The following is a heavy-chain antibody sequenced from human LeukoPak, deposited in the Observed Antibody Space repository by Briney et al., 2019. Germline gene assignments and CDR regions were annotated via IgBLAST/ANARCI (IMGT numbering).Heavy chain of an antibody. Sequence: PGGSLRLSCAASGFTFSSYWMSWVRQAPGKGLEWVANIKQDGSEKYYVDSVKGRFTISRDNAKNSLCLQMNSLRAEDTAVYYCAREKGSSQRYYFDYWGQGTLVTVSS. V-gene: IGHV3-7*01. D-gene: IGHD6-6*01. CDR1: GFTFSSYW. CDR3: AREKGSSQRYYFDY. J-gene: IGHJ4*02. CDR2: IKQDGSEK.